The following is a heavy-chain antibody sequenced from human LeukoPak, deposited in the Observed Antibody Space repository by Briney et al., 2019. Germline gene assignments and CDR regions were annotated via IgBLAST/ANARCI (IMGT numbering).Heavy chain of an antibody. Sequence: SQTLSLTCTVSGGSISSGDYYWSWIRQPPGKGLEWIGYIYYSGSTYYNPSLESRVTISVDTSKNQFSLKLSSVTAADTAVYYCARGRGYSGYDRPAGFDYWGQGTLVTVSS. CDR3: ARGRGYSGYDRPAGFDY. V-gene: IGHV4-30-4*01. D-gene: IGHD5-12*01. CDR1: GGSISSGDYY. CDR2: IYYSGST. J-gene: IGHJ4*02.